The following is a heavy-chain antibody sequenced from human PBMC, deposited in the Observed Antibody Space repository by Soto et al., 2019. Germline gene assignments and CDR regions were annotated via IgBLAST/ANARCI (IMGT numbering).Heavy chain of an antibody. Sequence: GASVKVSCKASGYTFTSYDINWVRQATGQGLEWMGWMNPNSGNTGYAQKFQGRVTMTRNTSISTAYMELSSLRSEDTAVYYCARVAAYDSSGYYHAPPPYRMDVWGPGTTVTVSS. V-gene: IGHV1-8*01. CDR1: GYTFTSYD. J-gene: IGHJ6*02. D-gene: IGHD3-22*01. CDR2: MNPNSGNT. CDR3: ARVAAYDSSGYYHAPPPYRMDV.